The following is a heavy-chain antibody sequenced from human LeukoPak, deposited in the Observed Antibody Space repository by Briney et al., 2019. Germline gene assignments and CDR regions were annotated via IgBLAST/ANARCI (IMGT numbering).Heavy chain of an antibody. V-gene: IGHV3-23*01. Sequence: PGGSLRLSCAASGFTFSSYAMSWVRQAPGKGLEWVSAISGSGGSTYYADSVKGRFTISRDNSKNTLYLQMNSLRAEDTAVYYCAKAPYRWELLHYFDYWGQGTLVTVSS. J-gene: IGHJ4*02. CDR2: ISGSGGST. CDR1: GFTFSSYA. D-gene: IGHD1-26*01. CDR3: AKAPYRWELLHYFDY.